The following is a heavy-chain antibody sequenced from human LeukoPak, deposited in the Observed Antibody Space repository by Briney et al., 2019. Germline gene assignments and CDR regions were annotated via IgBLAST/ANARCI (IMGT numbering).Heavy chain of an antibody. CDR1: GGSISSGDYY. Sequence: SETLSLTCTVSGGSISSGDYYWSWIRQPPGKGLEWIGYIYYSGSTYYNPSLKSRVTISVDTSKNQFSLKLSSVTAADTAVYYCARDSLYSSSWTLHYYYGMDVWGQGTTVTVSS. V-gene: IGHV4-30-4*01. CDR2: IYYSGST. CDR3: ARDSLYSSSWTLHYYYGMDV. J-gene: IGHJ6*02. D-gene: IGHD6-13*01.